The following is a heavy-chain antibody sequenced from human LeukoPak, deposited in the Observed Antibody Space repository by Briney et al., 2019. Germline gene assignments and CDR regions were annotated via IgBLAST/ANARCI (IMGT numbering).Heavy chain of an antibody. Sequence: GGSLRLSCAASGFTFSSYGMHWVRQAPGKGLEWVAVISYDGSNKYYADSVKGRFTISRDNSKNTLYLQMNSLRAEDTAVYYCAKPPAYCGGDCYAFDYWGQGTLVTVSS. V-gene: IGHV3-30*18. CDR3: AKPPAYCGGDCYAFDY. CDR1: GFTFSSYG. D-gene: IGHD2-21*02. CDR2: ISYDGSNK. J-gene: IGHJ4*02.